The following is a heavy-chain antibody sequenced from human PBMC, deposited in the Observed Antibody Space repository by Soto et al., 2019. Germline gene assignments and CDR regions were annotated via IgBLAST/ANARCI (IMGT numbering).Heavy chain of an antibody. CDR1: DGSFSGYY. Sequence: SETLSLTCAVYDGSFSGYYRSWIRQPPGKGLEWIGEVNHSGSTNYNPSLKSRVTISVDTSKNQFSLKLSSVTAADPAVYYCARAGGSGYYYSGWGQGTLVTVSS. CDR3: ARAGGSGYYYSG. D-gene: IGHD3-22*01. CDR2: VNHSGST. V-gene: IGHV4-34*01. J-gene: IGHJ4*02.